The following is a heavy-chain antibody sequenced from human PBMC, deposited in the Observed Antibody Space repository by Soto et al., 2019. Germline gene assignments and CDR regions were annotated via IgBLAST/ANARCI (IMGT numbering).Heavy chain of an antibody. Sequence: SETLSLTCAVSGGSISSGGYSWSWIRQPPGKGLEWIGYIYHSGSTYYNPSLKSRVTISVDRSKNQFSLKLSSVTAADTAVYYCAREDMTTVTSGSFDISGEGTMVTV. V-gene: IGHV4-30-2*01. D-gene: IGHD4-17*01. CDR1: GGSISSGGYS. CDR2: IYHSGST. CDR3: AREDMTTVTSGSFDI. J-gene: IGHJ3*02.